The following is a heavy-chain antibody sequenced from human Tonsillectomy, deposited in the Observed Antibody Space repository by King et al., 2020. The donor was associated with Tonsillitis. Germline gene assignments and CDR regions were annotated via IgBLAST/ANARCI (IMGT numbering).Heavy chain of an antibody. CDR2: IYPGDSDT. D-gene: IGHD3-10*01. J-gene: IGHJ4*02. CDR1: GYSFISYW. V-gene: IGHV5-51*01. Sequence: QLVQSGAEVKKPGESLKISCKTSGYSFISYWIGWVRQMPGKGLQWMGIIYPGDSDTRYSPSFQGQVTISADKSISTAYLRWSSLKASDTAIYYCARWFGEISPSDSASWGQGTLVTVSS. CDR3: ARWFGEISPSDSAS.